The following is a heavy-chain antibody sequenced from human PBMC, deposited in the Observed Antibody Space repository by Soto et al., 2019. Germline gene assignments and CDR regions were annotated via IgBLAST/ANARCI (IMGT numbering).Heavy chain of an antibody. CDR1: GGIFSNFA. CDR3: AKDGGGYP. Sequence: HAQLVQSGAELRKPGSSVKVSCKASGGIFSNFAFSWVRQAPGQGLEWVGTVVPVYGAVHYAPQFQGRVTITADESTTTTYMEMSGLRSEDTAVYYCAKDGGGYPWGQGTLVTVSS. D-gene: IGHD2-15*01. V-gene: IGHV1-69*18. CDR2: VVPVYGAV. J-gene: IGHJ5*02.